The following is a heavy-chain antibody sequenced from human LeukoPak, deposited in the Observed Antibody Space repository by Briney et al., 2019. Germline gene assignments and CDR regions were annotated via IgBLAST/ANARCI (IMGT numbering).Heavy chain of an antibody. D-gene: IGHD1-26*01. V-gene: IGHV3-48*03. CDR3: ARSKWELLSFDY. CDR2: ISSSGSTI. J-gene: IGHJ4*02. Sequence: GGSLRLSCAASGFTFSSYEMNWVRQAPGKELEWVSYISSSGSTIYYADSVKGRFTISRDNAKNPLYLQMNSLRAEDTAVYYCARSKWELLSFDYWGQGTLVTVSS. CDR1: GFTFSSYE.